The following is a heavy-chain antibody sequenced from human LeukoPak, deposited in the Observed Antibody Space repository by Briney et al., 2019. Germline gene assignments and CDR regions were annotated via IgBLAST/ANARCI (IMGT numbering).Heavy chain of an antibody. CDR3: ATDGGYDSYYFDY. V-gene: IGHV1-24*01. J-gene: IGHJ4*02. CDR2: FDPEDGET. Sequence: GASAKVSCKVSGYTLTELSMHWVRQAPGKGLEWMGGFDPEDGETIYAQKFQGRVTMTEDTSTDTAYMELSSLRSEDTAVYYCATDGGYDSYYFDYWGQGTLVTVSS. CDR1: GYTLTELS. D-gene: IGHD5-12*01.